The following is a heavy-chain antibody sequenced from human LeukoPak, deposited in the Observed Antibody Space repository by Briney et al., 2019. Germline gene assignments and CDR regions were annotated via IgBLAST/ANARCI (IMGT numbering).Heavy chain of an antibody. V-gene: IGHV4-59*01. CDR2: IYYSGST. CDR1: GGSISSYY. D-gene: IGHD6-13*01. Sequence: PSETLSLTCTVSGGSISSYYWSWIRQPPGKGLDWIGYIYYSGSTNYNPSLKSRVTISVDTSKNQFSLKLSSVTAADTAVYYCARGSSSSWYPDLWDYYYYMDVWGKGTTVTVSS. CDR3: ARGSSSSWYPDLWDYYYYMDV. J-gene: IGHJ6*03.